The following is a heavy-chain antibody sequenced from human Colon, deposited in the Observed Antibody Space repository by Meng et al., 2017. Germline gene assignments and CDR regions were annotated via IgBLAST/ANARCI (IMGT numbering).Heavy chain of an antibody. D-gene: IGHD7-27*01. CDR3: ARRPTNWGFSDY. Sequence: GESLKISCAASGFTLTAYPMKWVRQAPGKGLEWVSTISGTGDNTYYADSVKGRFTISRDDSKNTLYLQMNSQRAEDTAVYYCARRPTNWGFSDYWGQGTLVTVSS. V-gene: IGHV3-23*01. CDR2: ISGTGDNT. J-gene: IGHJ4*02. CDR1: GFTLTAYP.